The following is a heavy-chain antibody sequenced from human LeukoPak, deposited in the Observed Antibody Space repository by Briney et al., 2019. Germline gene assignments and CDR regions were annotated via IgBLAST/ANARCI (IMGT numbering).Heavy chain of an antibody. CDR3: ARPGYSYGLTRGGYFDY. D-gene: IGHD5-18*01. Sequence: PSETLSLTCTVSGGSISSGRYYWNWIRQPAGKGLEWIGRIYTSGSTNYNPSLKSRVTISVDTSKNQFSLKLSSVTAADTAVYYCARPGYSYGLTRGGYFDYWGQGTLVTVSS. CDR2: IYTSGST. CDR1: GGSISSGRYY. J-gene: IGHJ4*02. V-gene: IGHV4-61*02.